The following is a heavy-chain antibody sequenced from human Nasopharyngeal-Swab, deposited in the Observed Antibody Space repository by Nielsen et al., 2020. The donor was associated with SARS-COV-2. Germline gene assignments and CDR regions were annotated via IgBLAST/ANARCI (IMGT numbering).Heavy chain of an antibody. D-gene: IGHD3-10*01. Sequence: GESLKISCTGSGFNFGAYGVSWFRQAPGKGLEWVGFIRSKTWGGTSEYAVSVSGRFTFSRDDSNSIAYVQMNSLRTDDTAVYYCTSAGGLGSGTPFNEGLDYWGRGTLVTVSS. CDR3: TSAGGLGSGTPFNEGLDY. CDR1: GFNFGAYG. V-gene: IGHV3-49*03. J-gene: IGHJ4*02. CDR2: IRSKTWGGTS.